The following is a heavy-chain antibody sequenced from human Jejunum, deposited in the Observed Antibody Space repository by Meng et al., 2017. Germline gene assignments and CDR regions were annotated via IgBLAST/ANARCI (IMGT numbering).Heavy chain of an antibody. CDR2: INPNSGGT. Sequence: ASVKVSCKASGYSFIAYYMHWVRQAPGQGLEWVGRINPNSGGTNYARDFQGRVTMTRDTSISTAYMELSRLRSDDTAVYYCARECGGSNQYYFDYWGQGTLVTVSS. CDR1: GYSFIAYY. J-gene: IGHJ4*02. V-gene: IGHV1-2*06. D-gene: IGHD2-21*01. CDR3: ARECGGSNQYYFDY.